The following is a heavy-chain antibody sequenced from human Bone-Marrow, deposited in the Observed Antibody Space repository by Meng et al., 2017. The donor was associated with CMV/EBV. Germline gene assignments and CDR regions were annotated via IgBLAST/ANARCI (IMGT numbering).Heavy chain of an antibody. V-gene: IGHV3-33*03. CDR3: ASLWGEWLPY. J-gene: IGHJ4*02. CDR2: IWANGINK. D-gene: IGHD3-3*01. Sequence: GESLKISCGASGFTFSNYGMHWVRQAPGKGLEWMTVIWANGINKYYADSVKGRFTISRDNSKNTLSLQMNSLRVEDTAVYYCASLWGEWLPYWGQGTLVTVSS. CDR1: GFTFSNYG.